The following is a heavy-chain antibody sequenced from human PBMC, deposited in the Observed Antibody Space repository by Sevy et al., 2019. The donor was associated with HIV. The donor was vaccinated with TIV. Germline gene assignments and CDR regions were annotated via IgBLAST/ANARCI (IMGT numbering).Heavy chain of an antibody. D-gene: IGHD4-4*01. V-gene: IGHV3-7*01. J-gene: IGHJ6*02. CDR3: ARDGRTVTTYERGVDYGMDV. CDR2: IKQDGSEK. Sequence: GGSLRLSCAASGFTFSSYWMSWVRQAPGKGLEWVANIKQDGSEKYYVDSVKGRFTISRDNAKNSLYLKMNSLRAEDTAVYYCARDGRTVTTYERGVDYGMDVWGQGTTVTVSS. CDR1: GFTFSSYW.